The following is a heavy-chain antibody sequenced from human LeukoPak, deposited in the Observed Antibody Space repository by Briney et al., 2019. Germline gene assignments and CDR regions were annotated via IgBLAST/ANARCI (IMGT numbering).Heavy chain of an antibody. V-gene: IGHV3-23*01. J-gene: IGHJ4*02. CDR1: GFTFSSYG. Sequence: PGGSLRLSCAASGFTFSSYGMHWVRQAPGKGLEWVSAISGSGGSTYYADSVKGRFTISRDNSKNTLYLQMNSLRAEDTAVYYCAKATWPGAHSSINDYWGQGTLVTVSS. CDR2: ISGSGGST. CDR3: AKATWPGAHSSINDY. D-gene: IGHD6-13*01.